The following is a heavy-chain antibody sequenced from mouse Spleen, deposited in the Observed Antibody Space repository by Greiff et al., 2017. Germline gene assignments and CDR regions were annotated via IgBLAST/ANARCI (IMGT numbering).Heavy chain of an antibody. Sequence: VKLMESGPELVKPGASVKISCKASGYAFSSSWMNWVKQRPGKGLEWIGRIYPGDGDTNYNGKFKGKATLTADKSSSTAYMQLSSLTSEDSAVYFCARGSTVVYFDYWGQGTTLTVSS. V-gene: IGHV1-82*01. D-gene: IGHD1-1*01. CDR3: ARGSTVVYFDY. J-gene: IGHJ2*01. CDR1: GYAFSSSW. CDR2: IYPGDGDT.